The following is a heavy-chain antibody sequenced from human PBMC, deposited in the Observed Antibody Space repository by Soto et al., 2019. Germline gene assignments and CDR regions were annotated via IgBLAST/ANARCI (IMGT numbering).Heavy chain of an antibody. Sequence: QVQLVESGGGVVQPGRSLRLSCAASGFTFSSYAMHWVRRAPGKGLEWMAVMSSDGSNKYYADSVKGRFTISRDNSKNTLYLQMNSLRPEDTALYYCARDGGAYWGQGTLVIVSS. CDR3: ARDGGAY. J-gene: IGHJ4*02. CDR1: GFTFSSYA. V-gene: IGHV3-30-3*01. CDR2: MSSDGSNK. D-gene: IGHD3-16*01.